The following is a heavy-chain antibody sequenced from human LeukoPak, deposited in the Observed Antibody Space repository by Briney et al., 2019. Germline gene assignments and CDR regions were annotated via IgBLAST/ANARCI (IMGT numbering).Heavy chain of an antibody. Sequence: GESLKISCKGSGYRFTNYWIGWVRQMPGKGLEWMGIIYPGDSDTRYSPSFQGQVTISADKSISTAYLQWSSLKASDTAMCYCAIAGDSSTNCYRCFNYWGQGTLVTVSS. CDR1: GYRFTNYW. D-gene: IGHD2-2*01. J-gene: IGHJ4*02. CDR2: IYPGDSDT. V-gene: IGHV5-51*01. CDR3: AIAGDSSTNCYRCFNY.